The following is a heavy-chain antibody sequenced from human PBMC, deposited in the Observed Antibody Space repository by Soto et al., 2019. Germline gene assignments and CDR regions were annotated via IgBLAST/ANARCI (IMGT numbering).Heavy chain of an antibody. CDR1: GITFSDLH. D-gene: IGHD3-10*01. Sequence: EVLLQQSGAEAREPGGVVKMSCAVSGITFSDLHMHWVKQAPGKGLEWVGLVEVENDDRLYAEKYRGRLNINTDTSRHTSYMELTSLTSDDTAIYFCAAVRGGLGSLSLDYWGQGTPVTVSA. CDR3: AAVRGGLGSLSLDY. CDR2: VEVENDDR. V-gene: IGHV1-69-2*01. J-gene: IGHJ4*02.